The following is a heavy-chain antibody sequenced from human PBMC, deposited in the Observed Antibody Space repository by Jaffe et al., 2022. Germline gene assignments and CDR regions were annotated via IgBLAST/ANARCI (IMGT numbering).Heavy chain of an antibody. CDR1: GFTFSNYG. CDR2: IWREGINK. J-gene: IGHJ4*02. D-gene: IGHD4-17*01. V-gene: IGHV3-30*02. Sequence: QVQLVESGGGVVQPGGSLRLSCAASGFTFSNYGMHWVRQVPGKGLEWVSFIWREGINKYYAESVKGRFTISRDNSKNTLYLQMNSLRPEDTAVYYCAKRGEGALTTADYWGQGTLVTVSS. CDR3: AKRGEGALTTADY.